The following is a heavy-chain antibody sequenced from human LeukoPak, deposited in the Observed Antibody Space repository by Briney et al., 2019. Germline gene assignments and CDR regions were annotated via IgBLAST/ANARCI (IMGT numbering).Heavy chain of an antibody. V-gene: IGHV3-49*04. CDR1: GFTFSSYA. D-gene: IGHD3-9*01. Sequence: GGSLRLSCAASGFTFSSYAMSWVRQAPGKGLEWVGFIRSKTYGGTTEYAASVKGRFTISRDDSKSIAYLQMNSLKTEDTAVYYCTRSYYDILTGYYLFDYWGQGTLVTVSS. CDR2: IRSKTYGGTT. J-gene: IGHJ4*02. CDR3: TRSYYDILTGYYLFDY.